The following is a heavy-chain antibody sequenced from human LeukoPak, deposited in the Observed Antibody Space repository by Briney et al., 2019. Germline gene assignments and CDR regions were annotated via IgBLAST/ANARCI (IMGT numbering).Heavy chain of an antibody. CDR3: ARNMTAVARLDVFDI. Sequence: SETLSLTCTVSGDSISSSSHYWGWLRQSPGKGLEWIGSIYYSGSTYYNPSLKSRVTISVDTSKNQFSLELRSVTAADTAIYYCARNMTAVARLDVFDIWGPGTMVTVSS. J-gene: IGHJ3*02. D-gene: IGHD4-17*01. V-gene: IGHV4-39*01. CDR2: IYYSGST. CDR1: GDSISSSSHY.